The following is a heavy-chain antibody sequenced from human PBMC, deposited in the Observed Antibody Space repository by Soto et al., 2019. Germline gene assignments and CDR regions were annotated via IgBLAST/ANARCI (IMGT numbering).Heavy chain of an antibody. CDR1: GFTFSSYS. CDR2: ISYDGSNK. J-gene: IGHJ3*01. Sequence: PGGSLRLSCAASGFTFSSYSMHWVRQAPGKGLEWVAAISYDGSNKYYADSVKGRFTISRDNSKNTLYLQMNSLRAEDTAVYYCAILWVMIVVVISKIDVLDLGGKGKMVTV. CDR3: AILWVMIVVVISKIDVLDL. D-gene: IGHD3-22*01. V-gene: IGHV3-30-3*01.